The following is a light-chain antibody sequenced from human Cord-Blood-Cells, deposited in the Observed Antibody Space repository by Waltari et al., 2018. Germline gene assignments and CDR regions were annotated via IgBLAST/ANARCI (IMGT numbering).Light chain of an antibody. CDR3: QQSYSTPYT. Sequence: DIQMTQSSFSLSASVGDRVTITCRASQSISSYLNWYQQKPGKAPKPLIYAASSLQSGVPSRFSGSGSGTDFTLTISSLQPEDFATYYCQQSYSTPYTFGQGTKLEIK. J-gene: IGKJ2*01. CDR1: QSISSY. V-gene: IGKV1-39*01. CDR2: AAS.